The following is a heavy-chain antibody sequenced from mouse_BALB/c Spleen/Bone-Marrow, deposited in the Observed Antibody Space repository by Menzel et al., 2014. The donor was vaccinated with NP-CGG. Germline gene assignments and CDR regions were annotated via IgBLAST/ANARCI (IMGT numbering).Heavy chain of an antibody. J-gene: IGHJ2*01. CDR1: GYTFTGYT. D-gene: IGHD1-2*01. CDR2: IVPRSGYT. CDR3: AREDITPAYFDS. V-gene: IGHV1-4*02. Sequence: QVQLKQSASELARPGASVRLSCRASGYTFTGYTMQWVKQRPGQGLEWIGYIVPRSGYTDYNQKFKDKTTLTADKSSNTAYMRLSRLTSEDSAVYYCAREDITPAYFDSWGQGTTLTVSS.